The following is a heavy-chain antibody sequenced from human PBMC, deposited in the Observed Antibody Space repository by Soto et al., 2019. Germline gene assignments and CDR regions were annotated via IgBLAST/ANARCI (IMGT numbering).Heavy chain of an antibody. J-gene: IGHJ6*02. CDR1: GYSFAGYW. CDR2: IDPSDSQT. V-gene: IGHV5-10-1*01. Sequence: GESLKISCKGSGYSFAGYWITWVRQKPGKGLEWMGRIDPSDSQTYYSPSFRGHVTISADKSFSTAYLQWSSLKASDTAIYYCARDKTLYGMDVWGQGTTVTVSS. CDR3: ARDKTLYGMDV.